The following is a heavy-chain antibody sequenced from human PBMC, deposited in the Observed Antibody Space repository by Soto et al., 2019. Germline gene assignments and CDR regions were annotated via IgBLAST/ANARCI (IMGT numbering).Heavy chain of an antibody. J-gene: IGHJ4*02. CDR2: IFAGGNT. V-gene: IGHV3-53*01. Sequence: GGSLRLSCAASGFSVSGSYISWVRQVPGEGLEWVSVIFAGGNTYYADSVRGRFSISRDTSKNTVSLQMNSLRADDTALYYCARGIQFRHYFDSWGPGTLVTSPQ. CDR3: ARGIQFRHYFDS. D-gene: IGHD1-1*01. CDR1: GFSVSGSY.